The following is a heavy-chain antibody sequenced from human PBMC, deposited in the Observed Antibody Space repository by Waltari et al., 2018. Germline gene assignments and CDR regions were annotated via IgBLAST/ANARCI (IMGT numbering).Heavy chain of an antibody. CDR2: SRPERRDR. V-gene: IGHV3-21*01. CDR1: GFTFGTYS. J-gene: IGHJ4*02. CDR3: ARGAGRRERDRERDD. D-gene: IGHD1-26*01. Sequence: EVQLLESGGGLVTPGGSLRLSCEASGFTFGTYSLNWFRQAPGKGRECVAASRPERRDRYYAGAGKGRGTSSRDNAKNSREGQRRSLRAEDTAGEDGARGAGRRERDRERDDGGQGTRGT.